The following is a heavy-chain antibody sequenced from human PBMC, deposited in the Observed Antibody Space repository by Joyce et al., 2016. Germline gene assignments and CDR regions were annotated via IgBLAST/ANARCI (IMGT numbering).Heavy chain of an antibody. CDR1: GSTFSTSS. D-gene: IGHD3-16*01. V-gene: IGHV3-21*01. J-gene: IGHJ6*02. Sequence: QLVESGGGVVKPGGSLRLSCEASGSTFSTSSMSWFRQAPGKGLGWVADISDTSYYIFQAETVRGRFTVARDNAKKTLYLQMNSLRAEDSAVFYCARGGISYYYAMDVWGQGTTVTVSS. CDR3: ARGGISYYYAMDV. CDR2: ISDTSYYI.